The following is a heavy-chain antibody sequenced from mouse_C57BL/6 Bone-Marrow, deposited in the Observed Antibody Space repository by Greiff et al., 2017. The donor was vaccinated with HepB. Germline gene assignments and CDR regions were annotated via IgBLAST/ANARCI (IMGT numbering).Heavy chain of an antibody. J-gene: IGHJ2*01. CDR2: IYPRNGST. CDR3: ARYYYGYYFDY. Sequence: VQLQESGPELVKPGASVKLSCKASGYTFTRYDINWVKQRPGQGLEWIGWIYPRNGSTKYNEKFKGKATLTVDTSSSTAYMELHSLTSEDSAVYVCARYYYGYYFDYWGQGTTLTVSS. D-gene: IGHD1-1*01. V-gene: IGHV1-85*01. CDR1: GYTFTRYD.